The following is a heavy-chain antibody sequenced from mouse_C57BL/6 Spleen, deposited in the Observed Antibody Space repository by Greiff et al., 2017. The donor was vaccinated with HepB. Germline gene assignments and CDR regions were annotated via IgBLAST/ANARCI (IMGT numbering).Heavy chain of an antibody. CDR3: ARSPSQTAQDY. Sequence: VQLQQSGAELVKPGASVKLSCKASGYTFTSYWMHWVKQRPGQGLEWIGMIHPNSGSTNYNEKFKSKATLTVDKSSSTAYMQLSSLTSEDSAVYYCARSPSQTAQDYWGQGTTLTVSS. D-gene: IGHD3-2*02. V-gene: IGHV1-64*01. CDR1: GYTFTSYW. CDR2: IHPNSGST. J-gene: IGHJ2*01.